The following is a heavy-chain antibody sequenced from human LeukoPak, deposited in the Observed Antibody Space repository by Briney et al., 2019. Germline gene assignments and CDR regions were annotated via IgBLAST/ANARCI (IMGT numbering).Heavy chain of an antibody. Sequence: GGSLRLSCAASGFTFSSYAMHWVRQAPGKGLEWVAVISYDGNNKYYADSVKGRFTISRDNSKNTLYLQMNSLRAEDTAVYYCARADIVVVLLHAFDIWGQGTMVTVSS. CDR1: GFTFSSYA. CDR2: ISYDGNNK. CDR3: ARADIVVVLLHAFDI. D-gene: IGHD2-2*01. V-gene: IGHV3-30-3*01. J-gene: IGHJ3*02.